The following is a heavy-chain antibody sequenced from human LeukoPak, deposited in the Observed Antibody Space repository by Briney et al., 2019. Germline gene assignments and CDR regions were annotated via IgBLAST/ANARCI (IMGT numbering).Heavy chain of an antibody. J-gene: IGHJ5*02. CDR3: ARDYGDPVGWFDP. Sequence: ASVKVSCKASGGTFSSYAISWVRQAPGQGLEWMGGIIPIFGTANYAQKFQGRVTITADESTSTAYMELSSLRSEDTAVYYCARDYGDPVGWFDPWGQGTLVTVFS. CDR1: GGTFSSYA. D-gene: IGHD4-17*01. V-gene: IGHV1-69*13. CDR2: IIPIFGTA.